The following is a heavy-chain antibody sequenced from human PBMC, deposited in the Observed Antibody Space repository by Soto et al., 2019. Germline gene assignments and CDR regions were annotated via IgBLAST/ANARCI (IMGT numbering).Heavy chain of an antibody. CDR3: AKDLGTTVTTASNYYYGMDV. V-gene: IGHV3-30*18. Sequence: GGSLRLSCAASGFTFSSYGMHWVRQAPGKGLEWVAVISYDGSNKYCAGSVKGRFTISRDNSKNTLYLQMNSLRAEDTAVYYCAKDLGTTVTTASNYYYGMDVWGQGTTVTVSS. CDR1: GFTFSSYG. D-gene: IGHD4-17*01. J-gene: IGHJ6*02. CDR2: ISYDGSNK.